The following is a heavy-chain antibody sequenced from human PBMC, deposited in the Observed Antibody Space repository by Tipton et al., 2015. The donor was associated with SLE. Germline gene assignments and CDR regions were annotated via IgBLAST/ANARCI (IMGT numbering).Heavy chain of an antibody. J-gene: IGHJ3*02. D-gene: IGHD5-24*01. V-gene: IGHV3-66*01. Sequence: GSLRLSFAASGFAVSDNYMSWVRQAPGEGLEWISVFYSGGTIKYADSVKARFTISRDYSDNTLSLQMNYLRVEDTAVYYCARGRRDGYSHDAFDIWGQGTVVTVSS. CDR2: FYSGGTI. CDR1: GFAVSDNY. CDR3: ARGRRDGYSHDAFDI.